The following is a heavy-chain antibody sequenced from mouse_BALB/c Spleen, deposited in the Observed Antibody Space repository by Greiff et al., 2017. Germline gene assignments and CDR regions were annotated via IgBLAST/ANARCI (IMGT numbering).Heavy chain of an antibody. CDR3: ARECDSAYTWAY. CDR2: ISYDGSN. CDR1: GYSITSGYY. D-gene: IGHD2-12*01. Sequence: DVKLQESGPGFVKPSQSLSLTCSVTGYSITSGYYWDWIRQVPGNTLEWMGFISYDGSNNYNPSLKNRITITRDTTKNQFFLKLNSVTTEHTATYYAARECDSAYTWAYWGQGTLVTVSA. V-gene: IGHV3-6*02. J-gene: IGHJ3*01.